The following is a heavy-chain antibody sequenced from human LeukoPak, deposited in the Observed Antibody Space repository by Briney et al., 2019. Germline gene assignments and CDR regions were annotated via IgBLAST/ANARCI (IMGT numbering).Heavy chain of an antibody. CDR2: INADGRDT. Sequence: GGSLRLSCVVSGFTFNRCWMNWVRQAPGKGLEWVAHINADGRDTYYVDSVKGRFTISRDNAQNSMYLQMNSLRVEDTAVYYCTSWGDTTAEYFQRWGQGTLVTVSS. D-gene: IGHD2-21*02. V-gene: IGHV3-7*01. CDR3: TSWGDTTAEYFQR. CDR1: GFTFNRCW. J-gene: IGHJ1*01.